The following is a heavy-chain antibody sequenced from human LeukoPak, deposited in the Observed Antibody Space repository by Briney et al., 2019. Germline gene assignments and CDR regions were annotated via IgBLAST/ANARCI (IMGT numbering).Heavy chain of an antibody. CDR3: ARNSDVHTSVPTGFDS. V-gene: IGHV1-2*02. D-gene: IGHD5-18*01. Sequence: ASVNASRMASVWIFIEYYLDGVRQPPGQGVTGKGWITPNSCGTKYAQKFQGSVTMNRDTSISTAYMELSRLTSDDTALYYCARNSDVHTSVPTGFDSWGQGTLVTVSS. J-gene: IGHJ4*02. CDR2: ITPNSCGT. CDR1: VWIFIEYY.